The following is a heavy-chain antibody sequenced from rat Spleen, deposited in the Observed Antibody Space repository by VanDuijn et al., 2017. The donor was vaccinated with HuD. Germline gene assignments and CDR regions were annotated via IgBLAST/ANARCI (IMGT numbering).Heavy chain of an antibody. CDR3: VRQDTSGYSNWFAY. CDR1: GFTFSNYY. Sequence: EVQLVESGGGLVQPGRSMKLSCAASGFTFSNYYMAWVRQAPTKGLEWVATISYGDSSGHSSTYYRDSVKGRFTVSRDNAKSTQYLQMDSLRSEDTATYYCVRQDTSGYSNWFAYWGQGTLVTVSS. J-gene: IGHJ3*01. V-gene: IGHV5-25*01. D-gene: IGHD4-3*01. CDR2: ISYGDSSGHSST.